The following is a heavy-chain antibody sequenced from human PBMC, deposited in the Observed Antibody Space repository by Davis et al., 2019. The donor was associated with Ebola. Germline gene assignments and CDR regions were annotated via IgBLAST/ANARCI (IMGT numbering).Heavy chain of an antibody. D-gene: IGHD3-10*02. Sequence: ASVKVSCKASGYTFTSYGISWVRQAPGQGLEWMGWISAYNGNTNYAQKLQGRVTMTTDTSTSTAYMELRSLRSDDTAVYYCARDLVRAGHRYNWFDPWGQGTLVTVSS. V-gene: IGHV1-18*01. J-gene: IGHJ5*02. CDR1: GYTFTSYG. CDR2: ISAYNGNT. CDR3: ARDLVRAGHRYNWFDP.